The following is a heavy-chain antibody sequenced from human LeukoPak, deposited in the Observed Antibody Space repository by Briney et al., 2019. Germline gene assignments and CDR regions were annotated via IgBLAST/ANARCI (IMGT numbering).Heavy chain of an antibody. Sequence: GGSLRLSCAASGFTFSSYWMSWVRQAPGKGLEWVANIKQDGSEKYYVNSVKGRFTISRVNAKNSLYLQMNSLRAEDTAVYHCARGGTYYRSWGQGTLVTVSS. CDR3: ARGGTYYRS. J-gene: IGHJ5*02. V-gene: IGHV3-7*01. CDR2: IKQDGSEK. CDR1: GFTFSSYW. D-gene: IGHD1-26*01.